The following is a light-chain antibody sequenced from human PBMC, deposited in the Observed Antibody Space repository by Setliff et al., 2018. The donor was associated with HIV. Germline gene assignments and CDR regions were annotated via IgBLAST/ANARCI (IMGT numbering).Light chain of an antibody. CDR3: SSSTSRTLLSV. J-gene: IGLJ1*01. CDR1: SSDVVDYNY. CDR2: DVS. Sequence: QSALAQPASVSGSPGQSITISCTRTSSDVVDYNYVSWYQQPPGKAPKLMISDVSNRPSGVSNRLSGSKSGNTASLTISGLQAEDEADYYFSSSTSRTLLSVFGTGTKVTVL. V-gene: IGLV2-14*03.